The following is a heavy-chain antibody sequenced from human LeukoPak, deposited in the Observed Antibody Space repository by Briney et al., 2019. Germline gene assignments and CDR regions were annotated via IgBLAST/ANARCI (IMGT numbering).Heavy chain of an antibody. CDR1: GFTLGSYG. V-gene: IGHV3-30*18. Sequence: PGRSLRLSCAASGFTLGSYGMHWVRQAPGKGLQWVAVISYDGRNRYYADSVKGRFTISRDDSKNTVYLQMNSLRAEDTALYYCAKGGVATVDYFDYWGQGTLVTVSS. D-gene: IGHD5-12*01. J-gene: IGHJ4*02. CDR3: AKGGVATVDYFDY. CDR2: ISYDGRNR.